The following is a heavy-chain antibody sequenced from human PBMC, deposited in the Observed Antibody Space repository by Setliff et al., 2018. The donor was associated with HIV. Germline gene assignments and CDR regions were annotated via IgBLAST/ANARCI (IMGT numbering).Heavy chain of an antibody. Sequence: GGSLRLSCTVSGFDFNKYNMVWVRQAPGKGLEWVSSISSGSTYIYYAVSVKGRFTISRENSQNSMYLQMSSLRAEDTAVYFCARKGYGSRSFDFWGLGTLVTVSS. J-gene: IGHJ4*02. CDR3: ARKGYGSRSFDF. D-gene: IGHD3-10*01. CDR2: ISSGSTYI. V-gene: IGHV3-21*06. CDR1: GFDFNKYN.